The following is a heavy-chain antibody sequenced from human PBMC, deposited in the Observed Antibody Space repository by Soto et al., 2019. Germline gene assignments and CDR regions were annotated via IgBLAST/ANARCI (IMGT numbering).Heavy chain of an antibody. J-gene: IGHJ6*03. CDR1: GYSFTSYW. CDR2: IYPGDSDT. V-gene: IGHV5-51*01. D-gene: IGHD2-21*01. CDR3: ARSMVKTIDYMDV. Sequence: GESLKISCKGSGYSFTSYWIGWVRQMPGKGLEWMGIIYPGDSDTRYSPSFQGQVTISADKSISTAYLQWSSLKASDTAMYYCARSMVKTIDYMDVWGKGTTVTVSS.